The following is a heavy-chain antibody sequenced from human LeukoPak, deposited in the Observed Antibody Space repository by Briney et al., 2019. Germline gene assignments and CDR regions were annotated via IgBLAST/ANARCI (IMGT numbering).Heavy chain of an antibody. CDR3: ARGTYFDY. Sequence: SETLSLTCTVSGYSISSGYYWGWIRQSPEKGLEWIGSIYHSGATYYNPSLKSRVTISVDTSKNQFSLKVTSVTAADTAVYYCARGTYFDYWGQGALVTVSS. J-gene: IGHJ4*02. V-gene: IGHV4-38-2*02. CDR1: GYSISSGYY. CDR2: IYHSGAT.